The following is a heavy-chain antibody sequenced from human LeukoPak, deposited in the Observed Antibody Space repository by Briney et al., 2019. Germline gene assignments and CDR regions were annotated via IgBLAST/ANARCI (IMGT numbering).Heavy chain of an antibody. CDR1: GYDFINYG. Sequence: ASVKVSCKASGYDFINYGISWVRQAPGQGLEWMGWISAYNGNTDYVQSVQGRVTMTADTSTSTAYMDLRSLRSDDTAVYYCARDEQWLVHWGQGTLITVSS. V-gene: IGHV1-18*01. CDR3: ARDEQWLVH. D-gene: IGHD6-19*01. J-gene: IGHJ4*02. CDR2: ISAYNGNT.